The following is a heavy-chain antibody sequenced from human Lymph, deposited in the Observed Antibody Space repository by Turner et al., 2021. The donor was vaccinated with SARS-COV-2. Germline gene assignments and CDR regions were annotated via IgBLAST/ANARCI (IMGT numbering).Heavy chain of an antibody. D-gene: IGHD2-15*01. Sequence: EVQLVESGGGVVQPGGSLRLSCAASGFTFHDYAMHWVRQAPGKGLEWVSLISGDGGGTYYADSVKGRFTISRDNSKNSLSLQMNSLRAEDTALYYCAKDPGYCSGGSCYSRTYFDFWGQGTLVTVSA. V-gene: IGHV3-43*02. J-gene: IGHJ4*02. CDR3: AKDPGYCSGGSCYSRTYFDF. CDR2: ISGDGGGT. CDR1: GFTFHDYA.